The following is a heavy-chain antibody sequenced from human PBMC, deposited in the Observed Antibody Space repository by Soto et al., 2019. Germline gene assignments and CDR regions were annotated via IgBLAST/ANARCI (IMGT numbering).Heavy chain of an antibody. Sequence: SETLSLTCTVSGGSISSSSYYWGWIRQPPGKGLEWIGSIYYSGSTYYNPSLKSRVTISVDTSKNQFSLKLSSVTAADTAVYYCAGSLGPPVIVVVVAARFDFDYWGQGTLVTVSS. D-gene: IGHD2-15*01. CDR3: AGSLGPPVIVVVVAARFDFDY. V-gene: IGHV4-39*01. CDR2: IYYSGST. J-gene: IGHJ4*02. CDR1: GGSISSSSYY.